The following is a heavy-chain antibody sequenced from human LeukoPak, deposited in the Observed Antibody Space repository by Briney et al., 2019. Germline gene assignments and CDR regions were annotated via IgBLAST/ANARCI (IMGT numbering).Heavy chain of an antibody. CDR1: GGSISSSSYY. J-gene: IGHJ3*02. D-gene: IGHD1-7*01. CDR3: ARKARVDITGTTRDAFDI. CDR2: VYYSVSI. V-gene: IGHV4-39*01. Sequence: PSGTLSLTSTVSGGSISSSSYYWGWIRQPPGKGLEWIGSVYYSVSIYYNPSLKSRVTISVDTSKNQFSLKLSSVTAADTAVYYCARKARVDITGTTRDAFDIWGQGTMVTVSS.